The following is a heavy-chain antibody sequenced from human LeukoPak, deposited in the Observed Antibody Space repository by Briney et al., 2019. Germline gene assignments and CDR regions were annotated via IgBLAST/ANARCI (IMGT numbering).Heavy chain of an antibody. V-gene: IGHV3-21*01. D-gene: IGHD3-22*01. CDR3: ARDRGLYDSSGYYHLDY. CDR2: ISSSSSYI. CDR1: GFTFSSYS. Sequence: PGGSLRLSCAASGFTFSSYSMNWVRQAPGKGLEWVSSISSSSSYIYYADSVKGRFTISRDNAKNSLYLQMNSLRAEDTAVYYCARDRGLYDSSGYYHLDYWGQGTLVTVSS. J-gene: IGHJ4*02.